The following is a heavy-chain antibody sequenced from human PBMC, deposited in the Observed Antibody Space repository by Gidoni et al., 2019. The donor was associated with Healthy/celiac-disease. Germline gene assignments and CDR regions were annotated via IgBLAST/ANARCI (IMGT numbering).Heavy chain of an antibody. Sequence: QVQLVESGGGVVQPGRSLRLSCAASGFTFSSYCMHWVRQAPGKGLEWVAVISYDGSNKYYADSVKGRFTISRDNSKNTLYLQMNSLRAEDTAVYYCAKVLVVVPAVPYYYYGMDVWGQGTTVTVSS. V-gene: IGHV3-30*18. CDR3: AKVLVVVPAVPYYYYGMDV. J-gene: IGHJ6*02. D-gene: IGHD2-2*01. CDR1: GFTFSSYC. CDR2: ISYDGSNK.